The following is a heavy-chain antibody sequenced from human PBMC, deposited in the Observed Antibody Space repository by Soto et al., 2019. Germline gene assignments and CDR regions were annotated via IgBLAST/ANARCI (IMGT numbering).Heavy chain of an antibody. D-gene: IGHD3-3*01. J-gene: IGHJ6*02. CDR2: MNPNSGNT. V-gene: IGHV1-8*01. Sequence: ASVKVSCKASGYTSTSYDINWVRQATGQGLEWMGWMNPNSGNTGYAQKFQGRVTMTRNTSISTAYMELSSLRSEDTAVYYCARGIPYLYYDFWSGYYPDYYYGMDVWGQGTTVTVSS. CDR1: GYTSTSYD. CDR3: ARGIPYLYYDFWSGYYPDYYYGMDV.